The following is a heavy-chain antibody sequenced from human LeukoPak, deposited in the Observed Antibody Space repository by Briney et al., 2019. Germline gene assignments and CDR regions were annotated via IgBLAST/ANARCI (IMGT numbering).Heavy chain of an antibody. J-gene: IGHJ4*02. D-gene: IGHD3-10*01. V-gene: IGHV1-18*01. CDR1: GYTFTSYG. CDR2: ISAYNGNT. CDR3: AREDYGSGSYSNPDY. Sequence: GASVKVSCKASGYTFTSYGISWVRQAPGQGLEWVGWISAYNGNTNYAQKLQGRVTMTTDTSTSTAYMELRSLRSDDTAVYDCAREDYGSGSYSNPDYWGQGTLVTVSS.